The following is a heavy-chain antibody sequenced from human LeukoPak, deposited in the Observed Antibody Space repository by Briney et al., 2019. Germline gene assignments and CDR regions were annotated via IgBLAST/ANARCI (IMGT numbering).Heavy chain of an antibody. Sequence: GGSLRLSCAASGFTFSSYAMSWVRQAPGKGLEWVSAISGSGGSTSYADSVKGRFTISGDNSENTLYLQMNSLRAEDTAVYYCGRGWYGYYYMDVWGKGTTVTVSS. CDR1: GFTFSSYA. D-gene: IGHD6-19*01. V-gene: IGHV3-23*01. CDR2: ISGSGGST. J-gene: IGHJ6*03. CDR3: GRGWYGYYYMDV.